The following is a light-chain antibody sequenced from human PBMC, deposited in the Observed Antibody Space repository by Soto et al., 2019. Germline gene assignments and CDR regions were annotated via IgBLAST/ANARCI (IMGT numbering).Light chain of an antibody. J-gene: IGKJ4*01. V-gene: IGKV3-15*01. Sequence: EIVMTQSPATLSVVPGERVTLSCRASRTVSNRLAWYQHKPGQAPRLLISGASTGATGIPPRFRGSGSGTEFTLTVDTMQSEDIAIYYCQQYYHWPVTFGGGTKVDI. CDR2: GAS. CDR3: QQYYHWPVT. CDR1: RTVSNR.